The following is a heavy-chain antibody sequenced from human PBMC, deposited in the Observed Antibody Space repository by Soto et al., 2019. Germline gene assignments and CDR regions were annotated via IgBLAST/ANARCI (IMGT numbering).Heavy chain of an antibody. J-gene: IGHJ3*01. CDR1: GFTFSYYW. D-gene: IGHD1-26*01. CDR3: ARGDRGAFDL. V-gene: IGHV3-74*01. Sequence: EVQLVESGGGLVQPGESLRLSCAASGFTFSYYWMHWVRQAPGKGLVWVSRIHSDGSSTTYADSVKGRFTISRDNARNTVYLQMNSLSAEDTAVYYCARGDRGAFDLWGQGTVVTVSS. CDR2: IHSDGSST.